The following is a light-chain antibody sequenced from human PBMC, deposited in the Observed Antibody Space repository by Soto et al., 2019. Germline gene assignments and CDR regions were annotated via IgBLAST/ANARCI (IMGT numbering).Light chain of an antibody. CDR1: SVRSSYA. V-gene: IGLV4-69*01. CDR3: QTWGTGIRV. Sequence: QPVLTQSPSASASLGASVKLTCTLSSVRSSYAIGWHQQQPEKGPRYLMKLNSDGSHTKGDGIPDRFSGSSSGAERYLTISSLQSEDEADYYCQTWGTGIRVFGTGTKVTVL. J-gene: IGLJ1*01. CDR2: LNSDGSH.